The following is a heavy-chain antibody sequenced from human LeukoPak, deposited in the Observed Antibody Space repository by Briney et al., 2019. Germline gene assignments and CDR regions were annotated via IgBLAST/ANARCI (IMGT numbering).Heavy chain of an antibody. V-gene: IGHV3-23*01. CDR1: GFTFSSYA. CDR2: ISGSGGST. J-gene: IGHJ6*03. D-gene: IGHD2-2*01. Sequence: GGSLRLSCAASGFTFSSYAVSRVRQAPGKGLEWVSAISGSGGSTYYADSVKGRFTISRDNSKNTLYLQMNSLRAEDTAVYYCARTSHKRSAFYYYYYYMDVWGKGTTVTVSS. CDR3: ARTSHKRSAFYYYYYYMDV.